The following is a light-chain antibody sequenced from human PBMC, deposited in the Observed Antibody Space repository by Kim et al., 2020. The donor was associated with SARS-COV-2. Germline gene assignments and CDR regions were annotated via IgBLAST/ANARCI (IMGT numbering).Light chain of an antibody. CDR3: QQLNSYPPVT. V-gene: IGKV1-9*01. CDR1: QGISSY. J-gene: IGKJ4*01. CDR2: AAS. Sequence: AVGDRVTITCRASQGISSYLAWYQQKPGKAPKLLIYAASTLQSGVPSRFSGSGSGTEFTLTISSLQPEDFATYYCQQLNSYPPVTFGGGTKVDIK.